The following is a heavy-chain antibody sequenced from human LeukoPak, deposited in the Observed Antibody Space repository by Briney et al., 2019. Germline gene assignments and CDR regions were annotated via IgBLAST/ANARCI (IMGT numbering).Heavy chain of an antibody. Sequence: SETLSLTCTVSGGSISSSSYYWGWIRQPRGKGLEWIGEINHSGSTNYNPSLKSRVTISVDTSKNQFSLKLSSVTAADTAVYYCARLRMSVVVPAFDYWGQGTLVTVSS. CDR1: GGSISSSSYY. D-gene: IGHD2-2*01. CDR2: INHSGST. CDR3: ARLRMSVVVPAFDY. V-gene: IGHV4-39*07. J-gene: IGHJ4*02.